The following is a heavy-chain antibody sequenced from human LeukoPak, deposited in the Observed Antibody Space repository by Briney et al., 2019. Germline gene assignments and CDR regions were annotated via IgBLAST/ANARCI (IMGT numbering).Heavy chain of an antibody. CDR1: GGTFSSYA. V-gene: IGHV1-69*05. D-gene: IGHD2-2*01. CDR2: IIPIFGTA. Sequence: ASVKVSCKASGGTFSSYAISWVRQAPGQGLEWMGGIIPIFGTANYAQKFQGRVTITTDESTSTAYMELSSLRSEDTAVYYCAKVLSRALDYWGQGTLVTVSS. CDR3: AKVLSRALDY. J-gene: IGHJ4*02.